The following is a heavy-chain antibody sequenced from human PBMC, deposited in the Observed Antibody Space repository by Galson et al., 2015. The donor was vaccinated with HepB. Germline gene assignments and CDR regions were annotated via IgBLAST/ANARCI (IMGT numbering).Heavy chain of an antibody. Sequence: SLRLSCAASGFTFSGSAMHWVRQASGKGLEWVGRIRNKLNSYATAYAASVRGRFTISRDDFNNMAYLQMNSLKTEDTAIYYCTRVVPLAAFDVWGQGTIVTVSS. J-gene: IGHJ3*01. CDR1: GFTFSGSA. CDR2: IRNKLNSYAT. D-gene: IGHD2-15*01. V-gene: IGHV3-73*01. CDR3: TRVVPLAAFDV.